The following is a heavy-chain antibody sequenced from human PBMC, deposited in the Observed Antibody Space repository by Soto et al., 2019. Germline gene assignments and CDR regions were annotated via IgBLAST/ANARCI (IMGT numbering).Heavy chain of an antibody. CDR3: AKRGTYYFDY. Sequence: GGSLRLSCAASGFXXXTXXXXXXXQAPGKGLEWVSSINSGGGGTCDSDSVKGRFTISRDNSKNTLYLQINSLRAEDTAVYYCAKRGTYYFDYWGQGALVTVSS. D-gene: IGHD2-15*01. V-gene: IGHV3-23*01. J-gene: IGHJ4*02. CDR1: GFXXXTXX. CDR2: INSGGGGT.